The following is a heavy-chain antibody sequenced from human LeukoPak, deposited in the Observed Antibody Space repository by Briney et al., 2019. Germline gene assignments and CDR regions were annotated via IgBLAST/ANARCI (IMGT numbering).Heavy chain of an antibody. Sequence: GGSLRLSCAASGFSFNSFGMSWVRQAPGKGLEWVSYISSSGSTIYYADSVKGRFTISRDNAKNSLYLQMNSLRAEDAAVYYCARGWYNSGYYCDYWGQGTLVTVSS. D-gene: IGHD6-19*01. V-gene: IGHV3-48*03. CDR1: GFSFNSFG. CDR3: ARGWYNSGYYCDY. CDR2: ISSSGSTI. J-gene: IGHJ4*02.